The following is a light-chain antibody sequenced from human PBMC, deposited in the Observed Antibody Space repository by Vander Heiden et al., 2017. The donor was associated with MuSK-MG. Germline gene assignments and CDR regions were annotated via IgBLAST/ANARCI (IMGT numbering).Light chain of an antibody. Sequence: QSALTQPASVSGSPGQPLTISCTGTSSDVGGYNYVSWYQQHPGKAPKLMIYDVSNRPSGVSNRFSGSKSGNTASLTISGLQAEDEADYYCSSYTSSSTAVFGGGTKLTVL. CDR3: SSYTSSSTAV. CDR2: DVS. J-gene: IGLJ2*01. V-gene: IGLV2-14*01. CDR1: SSDVGGYNY.